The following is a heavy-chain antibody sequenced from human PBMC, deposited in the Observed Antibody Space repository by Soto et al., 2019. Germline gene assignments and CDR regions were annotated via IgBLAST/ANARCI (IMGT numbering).Heavy chain of an antibody. D-gene: IGHD5-12*01. V-gene: IGHV1-18*01. CDR2: ISGYNGDT. Sequence: ASVKVSCKASGYTFTRSGISWVRQAPGQGPEWMGWISGYNGDTNYAQTFQGRVTMTTDTSTSTAYMELRSLRSDDTAVYYCAREGVAPYYYYGMDVWGQGTPVTVSS. CDR3: AREGVAPYYYYGMDV. CDR1: GYTFTRSG. J-gene: IGHJ6*02.